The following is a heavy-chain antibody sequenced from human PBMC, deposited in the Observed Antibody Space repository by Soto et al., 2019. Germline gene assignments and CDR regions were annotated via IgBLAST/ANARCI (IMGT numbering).Heavy chain of an antibody. CDR2: ISGSGGST. Sequence: EVQLLESGGGLVQPGGSLRLSCAASGFTFSSYAMSWVRQAPGKGLEWVSAISGSGGSTYYADSVKGRFTISRDNSKNTLYLQMNSLRXXXXXVYYCAKDLTAGSSSWWGQGTLVTVSS. CDR1: GFTFSSYA. V-gene: IGHV3-23*01. J-gene: IGHJ4*02. CDR3: AKDLTAGSSSW. D-gene: IGHD6-6*01.